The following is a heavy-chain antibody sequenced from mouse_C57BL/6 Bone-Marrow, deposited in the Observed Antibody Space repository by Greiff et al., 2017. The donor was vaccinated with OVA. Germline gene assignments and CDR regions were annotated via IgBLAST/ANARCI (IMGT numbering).Heavy chain of an antibody. V-gene: IGHV1-39*01. CDR3: SSYYCGRRGVAF. CDR1: GYSFTDYN. J-gene: IGHJ3*01. CDR2: INPNYGTT. D-gene: IGHD1-1*01. Sequence: VQLQQSGPELVKPGASVKISCKASGYSFTDYNMNWVKQSNGKSLEWIGVINPNYGTTSYNQKFKGKATLTVDQSSSTAYMQLNSLTSEDSAVYFCSSYYCGRRGVAFWGQGSRVTGSA.